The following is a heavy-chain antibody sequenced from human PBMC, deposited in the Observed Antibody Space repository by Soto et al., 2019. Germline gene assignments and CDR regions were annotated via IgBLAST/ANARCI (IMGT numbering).Heavy chain of an antibody. Sequence: EVQLLESGGGLVQPGGSLRLSCAASGFTFSNYAMSWVRQAPRKGLEWVSAVSGSGGSTYYTNSLKGLFTMSRDNSKNTLYLQMTSLRAADTAVYYCVKDHGYDTSGYGYCGQGTLGTVSA. V-gene: IGHV3-23*01. CDR3: VKDHGYDTSGYGY. CDR1: GFTFSNYA. CDR2: VSGSGGST. D-gene: IGHD3-22*01. J-gene: IGHJ4*02.